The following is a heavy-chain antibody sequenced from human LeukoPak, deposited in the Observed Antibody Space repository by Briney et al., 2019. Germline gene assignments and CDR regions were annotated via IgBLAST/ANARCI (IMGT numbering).Heavy chain of an antibody. CDR3: ARDAYRDSSGWSSIDY. CDR1: GYTFTSYY. V-gene: IGHV1-46*01. Sequence: ASVKVSCKASGYTFTSYYMHWVRQAPGQGLEWMGIINPSGGSTSYAQKFQGRVTMTRDTSTSTVYMELSSLRSEDTAVYYCARDAYRDSSGWSSIDYWSQGTLVTVSS. CDR2: INPSGGST. D-gene: IGHD6-19*01. J-gene: IGHJ4*02.